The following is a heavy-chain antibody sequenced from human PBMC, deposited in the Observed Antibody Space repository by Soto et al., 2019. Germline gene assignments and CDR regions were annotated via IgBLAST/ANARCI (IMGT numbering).Heavy chain of an antibody. J-gene: IGHJ4*02. CDR1: GFTFSSYS. D-gene: IGHD6-19*01. V-gene: IGHV3-21*01. Sequence: EVQLVESGGGLVKPGGSLRLSCAASGFTFSSYSMNWVRQAPGKGLEWVSSISSSSSYIYYADSVKGLFTISRDNAKNSLYLQRNSLRAEDTAVYYCASSIAVAGAFDYWGQGTLVTVSS. CDR3: ASSIAVAGAFDY. CDR2: ISSSSSYI.